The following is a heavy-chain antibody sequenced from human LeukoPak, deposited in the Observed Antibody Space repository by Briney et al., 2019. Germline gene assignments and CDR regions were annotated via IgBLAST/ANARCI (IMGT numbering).Heavy chain of an antibody. V-gene: IGHV1-46*01. Sequence: GASVKVSCKASGYSFTSNYIHWVRQAPGQGLEWMGMIYPRDGSTSYAQKFQGRVTVTRDTSTSTVHMELSGLRSEDTAVYYCARDSDDSSGYYELWGQGTLVTVSS. J-gene: IGHJ4*02. D-gene: IGHD3-22*01. CDR3: ARDSDDSSGYYEL. CDR2: IYPRDGST. CDR1: GYSFTSNY.